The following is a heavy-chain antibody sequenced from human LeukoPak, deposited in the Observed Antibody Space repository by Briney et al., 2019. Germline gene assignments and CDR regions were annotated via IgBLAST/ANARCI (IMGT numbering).Heavy chain of an antibody. V-gene: IGHV1-69*04. D-gene: IGHD6-13*01. Sequence: ASVKVSCKASGGTFSSYAISWVRQAPGQGLEWMGRIIPILGIANYAQKFQGRVTITADKSTSTAYMELSSLRSEDTAVYYCARGDSSKGYFGYWGQGTLVTVSS. CDR3: ARGDSSKGYFGY. CDR1: GGTFSSYA. CDR2: IIPILGIA. J-gene: IGHJ4*02.